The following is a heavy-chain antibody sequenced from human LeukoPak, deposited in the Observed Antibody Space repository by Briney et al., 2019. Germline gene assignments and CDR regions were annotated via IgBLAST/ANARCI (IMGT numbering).Heavy chain of an antibody. Sequence: ASVKVSCKASGYTFTNYYMHWVRQAPGQGLEWMGIINPSGGSTSYAQKFQGRVTMTRDTSTSTVYMELSSLRSEDTAVYYCARVAMVRGAGYYFDYWGQGTLVTVSS. V-gene: IGHV1-46*01. J-gene: IGHJ4*02. CDR3: ARVAMVRGAGYYFDY. D-gene: IGHD3-10*01. CDR2: INPSGGST. CDR1: GYTFTNYY.